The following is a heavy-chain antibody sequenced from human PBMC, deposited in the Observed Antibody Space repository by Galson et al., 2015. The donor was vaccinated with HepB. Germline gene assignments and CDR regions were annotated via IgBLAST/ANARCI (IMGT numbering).Heavy chain of an antibody. CDR3: ARGALNGGVGRFLEWFPRASYYDLDV. J-gene: IGHJ6*02. Sequence: SLRLSCAGSGFSLSSYTIHWVRQAPGKGLEWVANIKQDGSEKNYVDSVKGRFTISRDNPNNLLYLQMNSLRVADTAVYYCARGALNGGVGRFLEWFPRASYYDLDVWGQGTTVTVSS. D-gene: IGHD3-3*01. V-gene: IGHV3-7*03. CDR2: IKQDGSEK. CDR1: GFSLSSYT.